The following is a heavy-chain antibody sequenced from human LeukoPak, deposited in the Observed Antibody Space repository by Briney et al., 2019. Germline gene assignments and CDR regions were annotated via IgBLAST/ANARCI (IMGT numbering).Heavy chain of an antibody. D-gene: IGHD3-10*01. J-gene: IGHJ6*03. CDR3: ARANTLHGHYYYYMDV. Sequence: SETLSLTCTVSGGSISSSSYYWGWIRQPPGKGLEGSGSIYYSGSIYYNPSLKSRVTIAVGTVKNQFSLRLSSVTGADTDVYYCARANTLHGHYYYYMDVWGKGTTVTVSS. V-gene: IGHV4-39*07. CDR2: IYYSGSI. CDR1: GGSISSSSYY.